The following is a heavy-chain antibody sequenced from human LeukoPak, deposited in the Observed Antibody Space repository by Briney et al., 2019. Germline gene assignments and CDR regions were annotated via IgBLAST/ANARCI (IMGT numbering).Heavy chain of an antibody. CDR3: TTVSTVTYGY. J-gene: IGHJ4*02. D-gene: IGHD4-17*01. CDR1: GFTFSSAW. CDR2: IKSKTDGGTA. V-gene: IGHV3-15*01. Sequence: PGGSLRLSCAASGFTFSSAWMSWVRQAPGKGLEWVGRIKSKTDGGTADYTAPVKGRFTVSRDDSKNTLYLQMNSLKTEDTAVYYCTTVSTVTYGYWGQGTLVTVSS.